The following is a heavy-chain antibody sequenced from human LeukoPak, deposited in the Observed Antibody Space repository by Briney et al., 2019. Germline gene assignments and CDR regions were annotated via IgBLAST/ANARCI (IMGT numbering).Heavy chain of an antibody. CDR2: INHSGST. CDR3: ARSVGATGHFDY. D-gene: IGHD1-26*01. J-gene: IGHJ4*02. V-gene: IGHV4-34*01. Sequence: SETLSLTCADYGGSFSGYYWSWIRQPPGKGLEWIGEINHSGSTNYNPSLKSRVTISVDTSKNQFSLKLSSVTAADTAVYYCARSVGATGHFDYWGQGTLVTVSS. CDR1: GGSFSGYY.